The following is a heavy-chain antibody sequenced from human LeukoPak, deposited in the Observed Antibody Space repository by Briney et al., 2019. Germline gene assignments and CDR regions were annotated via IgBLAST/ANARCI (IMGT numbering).Heavy chain of an antibody. CDR3: VDRNWDY. D-gene: IGHD2-2*03. Sequence: ASVTVSFKASGYTFTSYYMHWVRQAPGQGLEWMGIINPSGGSTSYAQKFQGRVTMTRDMSTSTVYMELSSLRSEDTAVYYCVDRNWDYWGQGTLVTVSS. CDR2: INPSGGST. V-gene: IGHV1-46*01. CDR1: GYTFTSYY. J-gene: IGHJ4*02.